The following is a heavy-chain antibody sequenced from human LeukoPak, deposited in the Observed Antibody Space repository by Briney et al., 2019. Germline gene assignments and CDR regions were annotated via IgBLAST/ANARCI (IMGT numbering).Heavy chain of an antibody. J-gene: IGHJ6*02. D-gene: IGHD3-10*01. CDR2: INPNSGGT. CDR1: GYTFTGYY. Sequence: GASVKVSCKASGYTFTGYYMHWVRQAPGQGLEWMEWINPNSGGTNYAQKFQGWVTMTRDASISTAYMELSRLRSDDTAVYYCARDAPTSNYYGSGTLPYYYGMDVWGQGTTVTVSS. V-gene: IGHV1-2*04. CDR3: ARDAPTSNYYGSGTLPYYYGMDV.